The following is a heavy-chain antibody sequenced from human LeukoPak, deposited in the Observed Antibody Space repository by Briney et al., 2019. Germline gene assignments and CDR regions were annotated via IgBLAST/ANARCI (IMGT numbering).Heavy chain of an antibody. CDR1: GFTFSSYS. V-gene: IGHV3-21*01. CDR3: ARDGGDVLLWFGSDY. J-gene: IGHJ4*02. Sequence: PGGSLRLSCAASGFTFSSYSMNWVRQAPGKGLEWVSSISSSSSYIYYADSVKGRFTIPRDNAKNSLYLQMNSLRAEDTAVYYCARDGGDVLLWFGSDYWGQGTLVTVSS. D-gene: IGHD3-10*01. CDR2: ISSSSSYI.